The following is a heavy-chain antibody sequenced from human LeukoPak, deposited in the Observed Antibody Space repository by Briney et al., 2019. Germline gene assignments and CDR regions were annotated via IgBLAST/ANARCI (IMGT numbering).Heavy chain of an antibody. CDR1: GGSISSGSYY. D-gene: IGHD5-24*01. CDR3: ARVGGDGYPFNY. CDR2: IYTSGST. V-gene: IGHV4-61*02. Sequence: SETLSLTCTVSGGSISSGSYYWSWIRQPAGKGLEWIGRIYTSGSTNYNPSLKSRVTISVDTSKNQFSLKLSSVTAADTAVYYCARVGGDGYPFNYWGQGTLVTVSS. J-gene: IGHJ4*02.